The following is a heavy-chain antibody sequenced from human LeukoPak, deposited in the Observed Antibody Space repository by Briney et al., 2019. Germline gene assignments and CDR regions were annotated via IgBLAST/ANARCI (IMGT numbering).Heavy chain of an antibody. D-gene: IGHD6-13*01. J-gene: IGHJ4*02. V-gene: IGHV1-46*01. CDR2: NNPSGGST. CDR1: GYTFTSYY. Sequence: ASVKVSCKASGYTFTSYYMHWVRQAPGQGLDWMGINNPSGGSTSYAQKFQGRVTMTRDMSTSTVYMELSSLRSEDTAVYYCARDREIAAAAYFDYWGQGTLVTVSS. CDR3: ARDREIAAAAYFDY.